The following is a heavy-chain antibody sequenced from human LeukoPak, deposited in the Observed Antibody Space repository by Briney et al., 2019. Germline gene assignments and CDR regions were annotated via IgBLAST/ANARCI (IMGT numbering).Heavy chain of an antibody. CDR2: IYYSGST. J-gene: IGHJ4*02. Sequence: SETLSLTCTVSGGSISSSSYYWGWIRQLPGKGLEWIGSIYYSGSTYYNPSLKSRVTISVDTSKNQFSLKLSSVTAADTAVYYCARLAGGYGSGSYYKSHFDYWGQGTLVTVSS. CDR1: GGSISSSSYY. CDR3: ARLAGGYGSGSYYKSHFDY. V-gene: IGHV4-39*01. D-gene: IGHD3-10*01.